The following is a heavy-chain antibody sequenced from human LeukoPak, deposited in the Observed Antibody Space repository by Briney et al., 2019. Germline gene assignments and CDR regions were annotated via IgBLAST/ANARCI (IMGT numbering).Heavy chain of an antibody. CDR1: GFTFSSYG. Sequence: GRSLRLSCAASGFTFSSYGMHWVRQAPGKGLEWVAVISYDGSNKYYADSVKGRFTISRDNSKNTLYLQMNSLRAEDTAVYYCARDVGRQWLVFYFDYWGQGTLVTVSS. CDR3: ARDVGRQWLVFYFDY. V-gene: IGHV3-30*03. CDR2: ISYDGSNK. J-gene: IGHJ4*02. D-gene: IGHD6-19*01.